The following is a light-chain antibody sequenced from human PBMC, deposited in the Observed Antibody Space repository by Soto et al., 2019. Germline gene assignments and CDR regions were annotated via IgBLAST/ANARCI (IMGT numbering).Light chain of an antibody. J-gene: IGKJ4*01. Sequence: DLQMTQSASSLPASVGDTVTIPCQASQDISKYLNWFQQKPGKAPKLLIYDVFNVETGVPSRFSGRGSGTDFTLIISNLQPEDFATYYCQQYDQLPITFGGGTKVDI. V-gene: IGKV1-33*01. CDR3: QQYDQLPIT. CDR1: QDISKY. CDR2: DVF.